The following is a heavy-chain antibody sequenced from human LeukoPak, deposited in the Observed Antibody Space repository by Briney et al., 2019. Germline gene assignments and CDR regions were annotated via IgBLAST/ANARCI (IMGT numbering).Heavy chain of an antibody. CDR2: IIPILGIA. CDR3: ARDTYYYDSSGPMGRAFDI. Sequence: GSSVKVSCKASGGTXSSYAISWVRQAPGQGLEWMGRIIPILGIANYAQKFQGRVTITADKSTSTAYMELSSLRSEDTAVYYCARDTYYYDSSGPMGRAFDIWGQGTMVTVSS. J-gene: IGHJ3*02. V-gene: IGHV1-69*04. CDR1: GGTXSSYA. D-gene: IGHD3-22*01.